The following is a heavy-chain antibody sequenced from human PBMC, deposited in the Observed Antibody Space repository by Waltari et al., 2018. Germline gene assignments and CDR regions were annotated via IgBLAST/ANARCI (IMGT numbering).Heavy chain of an antibody. V-gene: IGHV4-38-2*02. CDR1: GYSISSGYY. Sequence: QVQLQESGPGLVKPSETLSLTCAVSGYSISSGYYWGWIRQPPGKGREGIGSVDHSGITDYNPSLKSRVTISVDTSKNQFSLKLGSVTAADTAVYYCARDRGLVTDYYDSSGGMDAFDIWGQGTMVTVSS. J-gene: IGHJ3*02. CDR2: VDHSGIT. CDR3: ARDRGLVTDYYDSSGGMDAFDI. D-gene: IGHD3-22*01.